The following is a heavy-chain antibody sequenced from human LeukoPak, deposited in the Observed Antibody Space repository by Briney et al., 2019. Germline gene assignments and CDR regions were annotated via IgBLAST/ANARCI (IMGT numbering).Heavy chain of an antibody. D-gene: IGHD1-26*01. CDR1: GFTFSSSA. J-gene: IGHJ4*02. V-gene: IGHV3-23*01. Sequence: GGSLRLSCAASGFTFSSSAMSWVRQAPGKGLEWVSGISGSGGSTYYADSVKGRFTISGDNSKNTLYLQMNSLRAEDTALYYCAKAGSIRFDYWGQGTLVTVSS. CDR3: AKAGSIRFDY. CDR2: ISGSGGST.